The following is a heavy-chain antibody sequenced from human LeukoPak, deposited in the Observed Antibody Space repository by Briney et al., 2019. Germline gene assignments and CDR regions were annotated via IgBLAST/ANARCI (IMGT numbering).Heavy chain of an antibody. J-gene: IGHJ3*02. CDR2: IIPIFGTA. CDR3: ARVAGSYTGDAFDI. CDR1: GGTFSSYA. D-gene: IGHD1-26*01. V-gene: IGHV1-69*05. Sequence: ASVKVSCKASGGTFSSYAISWVRRAPGQGLEWMGGIIPIFGTANYAQKFQGRVTITTDESTSTAYMELSSLRSEDTAVYYCARVAGSYTGDAFDIWGQGTMVTVSS.